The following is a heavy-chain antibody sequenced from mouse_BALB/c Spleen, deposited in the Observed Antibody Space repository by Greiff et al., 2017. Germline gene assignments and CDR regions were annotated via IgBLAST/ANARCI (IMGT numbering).Heavy chain of an antibody. V-gene: IGHV2-2*02. CDR2: IWSGGST. D-gene: IGHD1-1*01. CDR3: ARYYYGSTSYYAMDY. J-gene: IGHJ4*01. CDR1: GFSLTSYG. Sequence: VMLVESGPGLVQPSQSLSITCTVSGFSLTSYGVHWVRQSPGKGLEWLGVIWSGGSTDYNAAFISRLSISKDNSKSQVFFKMNSLQANDTAIYYCARYYYGSTSYYAMDYWGQGTSVTVSS.